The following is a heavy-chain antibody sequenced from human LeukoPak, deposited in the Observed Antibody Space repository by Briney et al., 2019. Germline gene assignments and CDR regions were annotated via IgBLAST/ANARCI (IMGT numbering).Heavy chain of an antibody. J-gene: IGHJ2*01. D-gene: IGHD3-10*01. CDR1: GGSISSYY. CDR3: ARLNSTMVRGDPYWYFDL. V-gene: IGHV4-59*01. CDR2: MYYSGST. Sequence: PSETLSLTCTVSGGSISSYYWSWIRQPPGKGLEWIGYMYYSGSTNYNPSLKSRVTISVDTSKNQFSLKLSSVTAADTAVYYCARLNSTMVRGDPYWYFDLWGRGTLVTVSS.